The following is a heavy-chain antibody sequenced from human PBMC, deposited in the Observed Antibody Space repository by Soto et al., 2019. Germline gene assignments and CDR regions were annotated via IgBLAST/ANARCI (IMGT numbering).Heavy chain of an antibody. CDR2: ISAYNGNT. CDR1: GYTFTSYG. V-gene: IGHV1-18*01. CDR3: ERDYYDSSGYRKVDY. D-gene: IGHD3-22*01. J-gene: IGHJ4*02. Sequence: ASVKVSCKASGYTFTSYGISWVRQAPGQGLEWMGWISAYNGNTNYAQKLQGGVTMTTDTSTSTAYMELRSLRSDDTAVYYCERDYYDSSGYRKVDYWGQGTLVTVSS.